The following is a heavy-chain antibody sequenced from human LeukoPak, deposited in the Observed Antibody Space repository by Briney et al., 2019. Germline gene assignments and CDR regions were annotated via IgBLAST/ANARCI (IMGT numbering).Heavy chain of an antibody. Sequence: PGGSLRLSCAASGFTVSSNYMSWVRQAPGKGLEWVSAISGSGGSTYYADSVKGRFTISRDNSKNTLYLQMNSLRAEDTAVYYCAKDGPIGDIVVVPAASYYFDYWGQGTLVTVSS. CDR2: ISGSGGST. V-gene: IGHV3-23*01. J-gene: IGHJ4*02. D-gene: IGHD2-2*01. CDR1: GFTVSSNY. CDR3: AKDGPIGDIVVVPAASYYFDY.